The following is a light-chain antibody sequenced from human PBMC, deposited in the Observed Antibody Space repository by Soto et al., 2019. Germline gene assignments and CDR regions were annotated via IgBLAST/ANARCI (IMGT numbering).Light chain of an antibody. J-gene: IGLJ2*01. V-gene: IGLV1-47*01. CDR3: ATWDDALSGVV. Sequence: QSVLTQPPSASGTPGQRVTISCSGSSSNIGTNYVYWYQQLPGMAPKLLIYRSDQRPSGVPDRLSGSKSGTSASLAISGLRSEDEVDYYCATWDDALSGVVFGGGTKLTVL. CDR2: RSD. CDR1: SSNIGTNY.